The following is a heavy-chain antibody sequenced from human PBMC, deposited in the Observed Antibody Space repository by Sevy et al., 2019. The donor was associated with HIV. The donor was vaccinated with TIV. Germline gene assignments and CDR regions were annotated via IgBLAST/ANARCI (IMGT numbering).Heavy chain of an antibody. J-gene: IGHJ3*01. V-gene: IGHV1-69*13. CDR1: GVTFSGYA. CDR3: ARPQRPSGYSSSGDAFDV. Sequence: ASVKVSCKASGVTFSGYAINWVRQTPGQGLEWMGWIVPSFDLSKYAQKFQGRATFTADESTDTAYMKLSSLRSDDTAVYYCARPQRPSGYSSSGDAFDVWGQGTMVTVSS. CDR2: IVPSFDLS. D-gene: IGHD6-13*01.